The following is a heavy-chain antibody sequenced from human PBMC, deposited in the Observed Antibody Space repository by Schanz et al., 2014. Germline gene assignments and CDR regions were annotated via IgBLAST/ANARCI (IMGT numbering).Heavy chain of an antibody. Sequence: VQLVESGGGLVKPGGSLRLSCAASGFTFSSYSLAWVRQAPGKGLEWVAVVCYDGSKKYYADSVKGRFTTSRDNSKNTMYLQMNSLRAEDTAVYYCVKDLQRELLRDDHYYDMDVWGQGTTVTVSS. CDR2: VCYDGSKK. CDR3: VKDLQRELLRDDHYYDMDV. V-gene: IGHV3-33*06. J-gene: IGHJ6*02. CDR1: GFTFSSYS. D-gene: IGHD1-26*01.